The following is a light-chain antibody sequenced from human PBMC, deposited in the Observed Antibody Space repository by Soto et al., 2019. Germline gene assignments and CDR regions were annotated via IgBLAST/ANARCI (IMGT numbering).Light chain of an antibody. V-gene: IGKV2-24*01. Sequence: IVMTQTPLSSPVTLGQPASISCRSSQSLLHRDGRTYLSWLQLRPGQPPRLLFYKVSNRFYGVPDRFCGSGPGTGCTLNSSRVEAEDGAVYCCIPATQFPPSTFGKGTKLEIK. CDR1: QSLLHRDGRTY. J-gene: IGKJ2*01. CDR3: IPATQFPPST. CDR2: KVS.